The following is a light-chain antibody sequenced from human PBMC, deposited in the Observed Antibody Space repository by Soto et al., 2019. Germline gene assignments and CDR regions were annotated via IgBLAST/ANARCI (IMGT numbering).Light chain of an antibody. V-gene: IGKV1-39*01. Sequence: DIQMTQSPSSLSASVGDRVTITCRASQSIRTYLNWYQQKPGKAPNFLIYAASTVKSGVPSRFSGSGYVTDFPLTISNLQTEDFATYYCQQTYRNPRTFGQGTKLEIK. CDR1: QSIRTY. CDR2: AAS. CDR3: QQTYRNPRT. J-gene: IGKJ1*01.